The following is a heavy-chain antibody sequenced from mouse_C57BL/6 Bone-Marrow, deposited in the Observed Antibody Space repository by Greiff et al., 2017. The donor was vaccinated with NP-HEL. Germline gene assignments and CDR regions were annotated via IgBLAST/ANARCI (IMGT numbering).Heavy chain of an antibody. CDR3: AILLRYYVDY. Sequence: EVQLQESGPGLVKPSQSLSLTCSVTGYSITSGYYWNWIRQFPGNKLEWMGYISYDGSNNYNPSLKNRISITRDTSKNQFFLKLNSVTTEDTATYYCAILLRYYVDYWGQGTTLTVSS. V-gene: IGHV3-6*01. D-gene: IGHD1-1*01. J-gene: IGHJ2*01. CDR1: GYSITSGYY. CDR2: ISYDGSN.